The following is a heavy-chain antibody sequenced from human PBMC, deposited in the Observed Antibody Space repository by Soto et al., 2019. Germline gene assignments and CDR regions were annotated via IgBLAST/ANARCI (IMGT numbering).Heavy chain of an antibody. Sequence: GGSLRLSCAASGVTFSSYSMNWVRQAPGKGLEWVSSISSSSSYIYYADSVKGRFTISRDNAKNSLYLQMNSLRAEDTAVYYCARGIRFLEWFPASNYYYYGMDVWGQGTTVTVSS. CDR2: ISSSSSYI. CDR1: GVTFSSYS. D-gene: IGHD3-3*01. J-gene: IGHJ6*02. V-gene: IGHV3-21*01. CDR3: ARGIRFLEWFPASNYYYYGMDV.